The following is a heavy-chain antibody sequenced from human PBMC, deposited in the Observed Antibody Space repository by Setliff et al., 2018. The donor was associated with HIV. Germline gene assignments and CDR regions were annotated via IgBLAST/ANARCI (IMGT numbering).Heavy chain of an antibody. Sequence: SETLSLTCTVSGGSMNTFYWSWIRQSPGKGLEWIGYIHDGGSITYNPSLRSPATISLDTSKKQFSLMLTAVTPADTAVCYCAQSESGNQWELPFDYWGQGALVTVSS. D-gene: IGHD1-26*01. CDR2: IHDGGSI. V-gene: IGHV4-59*01. CDR1: GGSMNTFY. J-gene: IGHJ4*02. CDR3: AQSESGNQWELPFDY.